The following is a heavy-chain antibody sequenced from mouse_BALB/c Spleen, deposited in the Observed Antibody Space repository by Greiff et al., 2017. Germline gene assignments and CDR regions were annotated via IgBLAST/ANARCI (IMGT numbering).Heavy chain of an antibody. CDR3: ARGGYDYGGDAMDY. J-gene: IGHJ4*01. V-gene: IGHV1S135*01. CDR2: IDPYNGGT. CDR1: GYAFNSYN. D-gene: IGHD2-4*01. Sequence: VQLQQSGPELVKPGASVKVSCKASGYAFNSYNMYWVKQSHGKSLEWIGYIDPYNGGTSYNQKFKGKATLTVDKSSSTAYMHLNSLTSEDSAVYYCARGGYDYGGDAMDYWGQGTSVTVSS.